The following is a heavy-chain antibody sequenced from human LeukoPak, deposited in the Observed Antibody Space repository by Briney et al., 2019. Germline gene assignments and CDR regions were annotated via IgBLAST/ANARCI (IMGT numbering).Heavy chain of an antibody. CDR1: GGSISNYD. V-gene: IGHV4-4*07. J-gene: IGHJ6*03. Sequence: SETLSLTCTVSGGSISNYDWSWLRQPAGKGLEWIGRIYTSGSTNYNPSLKSRVTMSVDTSNNEFSLKLNSVTAADTAVYYCARTYDSPGYYSPDYYYMDVWGKGTTVTISS. CDR2: IYTSGST. D-gene: IGHD3-22*01. CDR3: ARTYDSPGYYSPDYYYMDV.